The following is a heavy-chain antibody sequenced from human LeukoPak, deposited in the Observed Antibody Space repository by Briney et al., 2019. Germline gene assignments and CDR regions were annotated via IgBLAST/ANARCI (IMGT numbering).Heavy chain of an antibody. CDR3: AKYGDGLVGSLLPYFDY. V-gene: IGHV3-23*01. D-gene: IGHD4-17*01. CDR2: ISGSGGST. CDR1: GFTFSSYG. Sequence: GGTLRLSCAASGFTFSSYGMSWVRQAPGKGLEWVSAISGSGGSTYYADSVKGRFTISRDNSKNTLYLQMNSLRAEDTAVYYCAKYGDGLVGSLLPYFDYWGQGTLVTVSS. J-gene: IGHJ4*02.